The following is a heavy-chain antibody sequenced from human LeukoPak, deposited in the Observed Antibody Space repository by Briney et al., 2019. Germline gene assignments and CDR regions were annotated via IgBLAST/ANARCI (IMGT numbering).Heavy chain of an antibody. V-gene: IGHV3-7*04. J-gene: IGHJ6*02. CDR1: GFTFSSYW. CDR2: IKQDGSEK. D-gene: IGHD3-10*01. Sequence: GGSLRLSCAASGFTFSSYWMSWGRQAPGKGLEWVANIKQDGSEKCYVDSVKGRFTISRDNAKNSLYLQMNSLRAEDTAVYYCARDQHPYGSGSYYRLYYGMDVWGQGTTVTVSS. CDR3: ARDQHPYGSGSYYRLYYGMDV.